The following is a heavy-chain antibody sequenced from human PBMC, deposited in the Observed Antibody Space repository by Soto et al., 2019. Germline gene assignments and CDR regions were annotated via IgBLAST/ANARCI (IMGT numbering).Heavy chain of an antibody. Sequence: TSETLSLTCTVSGGSISSYYWSWIRQPPGKGLEWIGYIYYSGSTNYNPSLKSRVTISVDTSKNQFSLKLSSVTAADTAVYYCARSGSSSWYRHYYYGMDVWGQGTTVTVSS. D-gene: IGHD6-13*01. CDR1: GGSISSYY. J-gene: IGHJ6*02. V-gene: IGHV4-59*01. CDR3: ARSGSSSWYRHYYYGMDV. CDR2: IYYSGST.